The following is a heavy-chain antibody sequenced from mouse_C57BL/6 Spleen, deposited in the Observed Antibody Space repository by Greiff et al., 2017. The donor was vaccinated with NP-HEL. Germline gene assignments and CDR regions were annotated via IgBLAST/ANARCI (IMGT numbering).Heavy chain of an antibody. Sequence: QVQLQRSGPELVKPGASVKISCKASGYAFSSSWMNWVKQRPGKGLEWIGRIYPGDGDTNYNGKFKGKATLTADKSSSTAYMQLSSLTSEDSAVYFCAREDGLPEAYWGQGTLVTVSA. D-gene: IGHD5-5*01. V-gene: IGHV1-82*01. CDR1: GYAFSSSW. CDR3: AREDGLPEAY. J-gene: IGHJ3*01. CDR2: IYPGDGDT.